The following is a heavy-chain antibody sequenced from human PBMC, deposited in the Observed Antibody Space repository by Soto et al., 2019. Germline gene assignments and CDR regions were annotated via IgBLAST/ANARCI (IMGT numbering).Heavy chain of an antibody. CDR1: GGSFSGYY. D-gene: IGHD3-10*01. Sequence: SETLSLTCAVYGGSFSGYYWSWIRQPPGKGLEWIGEINHSGSTNYNPSLKSRVTISVDTSKNQFSLKLSSVTAADTAVYYCTITMVRGVIQHWGQGTPVTVS. CDR2: INHSGST. CDR3: TITMVRGVIQH. V-gene: IGHV4-34*01. J-gene: IGHJ4*02.